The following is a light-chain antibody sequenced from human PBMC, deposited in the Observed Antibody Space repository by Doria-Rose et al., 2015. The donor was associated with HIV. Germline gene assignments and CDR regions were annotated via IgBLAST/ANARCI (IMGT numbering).Light chain of an antibody. CDR3: QQYYSPPPT. CDR1: QSILYSSKNKNY. CDR2: WAS. V-gene: IGKV4-1*01. J-gene: IGKJ1*01. Sequence: MTQSPDSLAVSLGERATINCKSSQSILYSSKNKNYLAWYQQKPGQPPKLLIYWASTRESGVPDRFSGSGSGADFTLTISSLQAEDVAAYYWQQYYSPPPTFGQGTKVELK.